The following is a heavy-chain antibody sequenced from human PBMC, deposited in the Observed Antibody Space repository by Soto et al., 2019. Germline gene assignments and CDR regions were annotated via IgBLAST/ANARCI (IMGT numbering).Heavy chain of an antibody. CDR1: GFTFSSYS. V-gene: IGHV3-21*01. D-gene: IGHD2-15*01. CDR3: AREYCSGGSCYSGYFQH. J-gene: IGHJ1*01. Sequence: PGGSLRLSCAASGFTFSSYSMNWVRQAPGKGLEWVSSISSSSSYIYYADSVKGRFTISRDNAKNSLYLQMNSLRAEDTAVYYCAREYCSGGSCYSGYFQHWGQGTLVTVSS. CDR2: ISSSSSYI.